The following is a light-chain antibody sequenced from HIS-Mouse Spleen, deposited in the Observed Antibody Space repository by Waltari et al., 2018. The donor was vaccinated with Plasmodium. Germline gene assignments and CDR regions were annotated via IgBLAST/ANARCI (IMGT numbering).Light chain of an antibody. CDR1: ALPKKY. Sequence: SYELTQPPSVSVSPGQTARITCSGDALPKKYAYWYQQKSGQAPVPVIYEDSKRPSGIPEGFAGSSSGKRATLTISGAQVEDEADYYCYSTDSSGNHRVFGGGTKLTVL. CDR2: EDS. V-gene: IGLV3-10*01. CDR3: YSTDSSGNHRV. J-gene: IGLJ3*02.